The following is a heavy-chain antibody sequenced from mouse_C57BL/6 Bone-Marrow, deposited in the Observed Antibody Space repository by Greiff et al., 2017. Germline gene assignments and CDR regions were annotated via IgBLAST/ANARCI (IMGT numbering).Heavy chain of an antibody. CDR3: AILYYDYDREYYFDY. CDR2: ILPGSGST. Sequence: QVQLQQSGAELMKPGASVKLSCKATGYTFTGYWIEWVKQRPGHGLEWIGEILPGSGSTNYNEKFKGKATFTADTSSNTSYMQLSSLTTEDSAIYYCAILYYDYDREYYFDYWGQGTTLTVSS. CDR1: GYTFTGYW. D-gene: IGHD2-4*01. J-gene: IGHJ2*01. V-gene: IGHV1-9*01.